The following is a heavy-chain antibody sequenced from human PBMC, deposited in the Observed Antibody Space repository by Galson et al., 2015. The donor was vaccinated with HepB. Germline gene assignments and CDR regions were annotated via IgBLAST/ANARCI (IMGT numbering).Heavy chain of an antibody. D-gene: IGHD6-25*01. CDR1: GYTFTSYY. CDR2: INPSGGST. V-gene: IGHV1-46*01. J-gene: IGHJ3*02. CDR3: AAAGPGTGYAFDI. Sequence: SVKVSCKASGYTFTSYYMHWVRQAPGQGLEWMGIINPSGGSTSYAQKFQERVTITRDMSTSTAYMELSSLRSEDTAVYYCAAAGPGTGYAFDIWGQGTMVTVSS.